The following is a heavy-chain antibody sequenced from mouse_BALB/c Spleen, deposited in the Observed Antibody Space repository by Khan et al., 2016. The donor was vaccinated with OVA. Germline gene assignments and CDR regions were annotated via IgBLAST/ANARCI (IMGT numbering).Heavy chain of an antibody. CDR3: ARMYGGDFDY. CDR1: GYSITSDYA. J-gene: IGHJ2*01. CDR2: ISYSGNT. V-gene: IGHV3-2*02. D-gene: IGHD2-10*02. Sequence: VQLQQSGPGLVKPSQSLSLTGTVTGYSITSDYAWNWIRQLPGNSLEWMGFISYSGNTNYNPSLKSRISVTPATSKNKFFLQLNSVTTEDTATYYCARMYGGDFDYWGQGTTLTVSS.